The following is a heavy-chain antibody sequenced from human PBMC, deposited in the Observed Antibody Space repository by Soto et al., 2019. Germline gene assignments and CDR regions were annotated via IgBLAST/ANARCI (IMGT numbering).Heavy chain of an antibody. Sequence: QVQLVESGGGVVQPGRSLRLSCAASGFTFSTYGMHWVRQAPGKGLERVAVISNDGNDKYHADSVKGRFTISRDNSKNTLYLQTNSLRAEDTAVYYCAKDSGRGSADYYFDYWGQGTLVTVSS. V-gene: IGHV3-30*18. CDR3: AKDSGRGSADYYFDY. CDR1: GFTFSTYG. J-gene: IGHJ4*02. CDR2: ISNDGNDK. D-gene: IGHD3-10*01.